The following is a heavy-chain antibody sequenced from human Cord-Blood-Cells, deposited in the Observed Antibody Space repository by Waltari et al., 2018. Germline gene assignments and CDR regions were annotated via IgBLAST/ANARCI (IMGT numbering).Heavy chain of an antibody. V-gene: IGHV1-46*01. CDR3: ATPRFYGSGSYFDY. CDR2: INPSGGRK. D-gene: IGHD3-10*01. J-gene: IGHJ4*02. Sequence: QVQLVQSGAEVKKPGASVKVSCKASGYTFTSYYMHWVRQAPGPGLEWIGIINPSGGRKSYGQKFQGRVTQTRDTSTSTVYMEPRSLRSGDTAVYYCATPRFYGSGSYFDYWGQGTLVTVSS. CDR1: GYTFTSYY.